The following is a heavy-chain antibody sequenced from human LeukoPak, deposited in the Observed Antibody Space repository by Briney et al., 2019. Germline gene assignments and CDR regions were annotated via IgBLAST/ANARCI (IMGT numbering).Heavy chain of an antibody. V-gene: IGHV3-23*01. Sequence: GGSLRLSCAASGFTFSSYDMSWVRQAPGKGLEWVSAISGSGGRTYYADSVKGRFTISRDNSKNTLYLQMNSLRVEDTAVYYCAKDIRKYYYGSGTLDYWGQGTLVTVSS. D-gene: IGHD3-10*01. J-gene: IGHJ4*02. CDR1: GFTFSSYD. CDR2: ISGSGGRT. CDR3: AKDIRKYYYGSGTLDY.